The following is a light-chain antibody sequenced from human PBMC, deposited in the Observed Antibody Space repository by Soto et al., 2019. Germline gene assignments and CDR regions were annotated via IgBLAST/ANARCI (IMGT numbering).Light chain of an antibody. Sequence: QSVLTQPPSVSGAPGQRVTISCNGSNSNIGAGYDVHWYQQLPGTAPKLLIYGNNNRPSGVPDRFSGSKSGTSASLAITGLQAEDEADNYCQSYDSSHYVFGTGTKLTVL. V-gene: IGLV1-40*01. CDR3: QSYDSSHYV. CDR1: NSNIGAGYD. CDR2: GNN. J-gene: IGLJ1*01.